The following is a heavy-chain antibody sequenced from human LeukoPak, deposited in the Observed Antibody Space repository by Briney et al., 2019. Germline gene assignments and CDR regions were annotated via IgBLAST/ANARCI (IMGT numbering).Heavy chain of an antibody. CDR3: ARQTGSGLFILP. V-gene: IGHV4-39*01. CDR2: IYYTGNT. D-gene: IGHD3/OR15-3a*01. J-gene: IGHJ4*02. Sequence: SETLSLTCSVSGVSISSSNSYWGWIRQPPGTGLEWIGSIYYTGNTYYNASLKSQVSISIDTSKNQFSLRLTSVTAADTAVYFCARQTGSGLFILPGGQGTLVTVSS. CDR1: GVSISSSNSY.